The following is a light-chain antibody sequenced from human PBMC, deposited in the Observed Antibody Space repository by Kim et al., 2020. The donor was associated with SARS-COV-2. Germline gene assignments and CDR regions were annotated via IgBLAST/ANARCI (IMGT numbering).Light chain of an antibody. CDR3: STWDGSLNGWV. V-gene: IGLV1-44*01. CDR2: NNN. Sequence: RVTISCSGNSSNIGSNVVNWYQQLPGTAPKLLIYNNNQRPSGVPDRFSGSKSGTSVSLAISGLQSEDEAEYYCSTWDGSLNGWVFGGGTQLTVL. CDR1: SSNIGSNV. J-gene: IGLJ2*01.